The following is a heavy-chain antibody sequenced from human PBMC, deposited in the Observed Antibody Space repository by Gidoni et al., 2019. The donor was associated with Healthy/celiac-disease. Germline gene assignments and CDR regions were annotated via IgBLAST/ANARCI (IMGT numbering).Heavy chain of an antibody. Sequence: NLRGSEKYYVDSVKGRFTISRDNAKNSLYLQMNSLRAEDTAVYYCAREGAGSSWSPSGMDVWGQGTTVTVSS. CDR2: NLRGSEK. D-gene: IGHD6-13*01. V-gene: IGHV3-7*03. CDR3: AREGAGSSWSPSGMDV. J-gene: IGHJ6*02.